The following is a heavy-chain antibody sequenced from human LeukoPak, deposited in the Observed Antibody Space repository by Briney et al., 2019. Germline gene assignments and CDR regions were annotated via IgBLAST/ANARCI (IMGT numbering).Heavy chain of an antibody. V-gene: IGHV3-21*01. CDR1: GFTFSSYS. CDR2: ISSSSSYI. Sequence: PGGSLRLSCAASGFTFSSYSMNWVRQAPGKGLEWVSSISSSSSYIYYADSVKGRFTISRDNAKNSLYLQMNSLRAEDTAVYYCAKDSQWGKVGTKGGYFDYWGQGTLVTVSS. D-gene: IGHD1-26*01. J-gene: IGHJ4*02. CDR3: AKDSQWGKVGTKGGYFDY.